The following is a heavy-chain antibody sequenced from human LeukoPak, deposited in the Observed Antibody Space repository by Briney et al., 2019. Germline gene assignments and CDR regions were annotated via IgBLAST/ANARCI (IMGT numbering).Heavy chain of an antibody. CDR2: IKEDGSEK. CDR1: GFTFSDHC. J-gene: IGHJ6*02. Sequence: GGSLRLSCAASGFTFSDHCMDWVRQAPGKGLEWVANIKEDGSEKYYVDSVKGRFTISRDNAKKSLYLQMNRLRAEDTAVYYCARAGMDVWGQGTTVTVSS. CDR3: ARAGMDV. V-gene: IGHV3-7*01.